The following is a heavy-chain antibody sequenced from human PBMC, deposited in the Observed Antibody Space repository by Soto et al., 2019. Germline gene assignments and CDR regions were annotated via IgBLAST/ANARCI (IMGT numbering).Heavy chain of an antibody. Sequence: QVPLVESGGGVVQPGRSLRLSCAASGFTFSSSGMHWVRQAPGKGLEWVAVIWDDGNDKSYADSVKGRFTISRDNSKNTLYLQMNSLRAEDTAVYYCVRALGSGSYSFDYWGQGTLVTVSS. CDR2: IWDDGNDK. CDR3: VRALGSGSYSFDY. D-gene: IGHD3-10*01. V-gene: IGHV3-33*01. J-gene: IGHJ4*02. CDR1: GFTFSSSG.